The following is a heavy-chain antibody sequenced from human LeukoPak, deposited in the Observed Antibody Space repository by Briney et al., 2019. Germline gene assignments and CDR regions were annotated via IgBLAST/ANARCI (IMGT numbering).Heavy chain of an antibody. D-gene: IGHD4-17*01. V-gene: IGHV3-74*01. CDR2: INTDGAST. Sequence: GSLRLSCAASGFTFTTYWMHWVRQAPGKGLVWVSRINTDGASTSYADSVKGRFTISRDNAKNTLYLQMNSLRVEDTAVCYCAREHYGPDYWGHGTLVTVSS. CDR3: AREHYGPDY. J-gene: IGHJ4*01. CDR1: GFTFTTYW.